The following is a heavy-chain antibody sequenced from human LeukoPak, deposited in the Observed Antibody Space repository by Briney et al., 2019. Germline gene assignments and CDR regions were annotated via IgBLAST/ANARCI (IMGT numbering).Heavy chain of an antibody. D-gene: IGHD3-22*01. CDR1: GFTFSSYA. CDR2: ISGSGGST. CDR3: AKNHLTYYYDSSGYYPDY. Sequence: GGSLRLSCAASGFTFSSYAMSWVRQAPGKGLEWVSAISGSGGSTYYADSVKGRFTISRDNSKNTLYLQMNSLRAEGTAVYYCAKNHLTYYYDSSGYYPDYWGQGTLVTVSS. V-gene: IGHV3-23*01. J-gene: IGHJ4*02.